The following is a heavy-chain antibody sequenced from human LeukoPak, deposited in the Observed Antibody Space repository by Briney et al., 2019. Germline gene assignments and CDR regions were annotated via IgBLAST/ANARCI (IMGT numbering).Heavy chain of an antibody. CDR2: IFPGDSDT. D-gene: IGHD6-19*01. Sequence: GESLKISCKASGYSFTSYWIGWVRQMPGKGLEWMGVIFPGDSDTRYSPSFQGQVTISADKSISTTYLQWSSLRASDTAMYCCARPGSSGWFDFHYWGQGTLVTVSS. J-gene: IGHJ4*02. V-gene: IGHV5-51*01. CDR1: GYSFTSYW. CDR3: ARPGSSGWFDFHY.